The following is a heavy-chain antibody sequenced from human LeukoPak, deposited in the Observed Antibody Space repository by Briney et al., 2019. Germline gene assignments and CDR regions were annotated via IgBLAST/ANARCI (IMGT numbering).Heavy chain of an antibody. D-gene: IGHD1-26*01. Sequence: GGSLTLSCLSSGCTLSSYFMSWVRQPAARGLEWVGSISGNSGSTYYADSVKRRFTISRDNSEHTVYLQMNSLRAEDTAVYYCAKVSAWAMVGATYFDYWGQGTLVAVSS. V-gene: IGHV3-23*01. CDR3: AKVSAWAMVGATYFDY. CDR2: ISGNSGST. CDR1: GCTLSSYF. J-gene: IGHJ4*02.